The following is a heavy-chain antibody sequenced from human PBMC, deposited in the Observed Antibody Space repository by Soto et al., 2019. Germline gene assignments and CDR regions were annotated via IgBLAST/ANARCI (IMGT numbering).Heavy chain of an antibody. Sequence: QVQLQESGPGLVKPSQTLSLTCTVSGGSISSGGYYWSWIRQHPGKGLEWIGYIYYSGSTYYNPSLKSRVTISVDTSKNQFSLKLSSVTSADTAVYYCARVGYPAKTGGWVAFDIWGQGTMVTVSS. CDR2: IYYSGST. CDR3: ARVGYPAKTGGWVAFDI. J-gene: IGHJ3*02. CDR1: GGSISSGGYY. D-gene: IGHD5-12*01. V-gene: IGHV4-31*03.